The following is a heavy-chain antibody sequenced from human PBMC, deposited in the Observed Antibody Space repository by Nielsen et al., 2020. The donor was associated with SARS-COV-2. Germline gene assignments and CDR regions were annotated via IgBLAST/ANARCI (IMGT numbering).Heavy chain of an antibody. V-gene: IGHV3-30*03. Sequence: SCAASGFTFSSYGMHWVRQAPGKGLEWVAVISYDGSNKYYADSVKGRFTISRDNSKNTLYLQMNSLRAEDTAVYYCASSHYDYVWGSYRRAYWGQGTLVTVSS. CDR3: ASSHYDYVWGSYRRAY. D-gene: IGHD3-16*02. CDR1: GFTFSSYG. J-gene: IGHJ4*02. CDR2: ISYDGSNK.